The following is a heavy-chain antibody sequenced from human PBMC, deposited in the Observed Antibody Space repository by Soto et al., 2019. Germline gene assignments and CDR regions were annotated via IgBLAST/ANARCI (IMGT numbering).Heavy chain of an antibody. CDR1: GFTFSSYA. D-gene: IGHD6-6*01. CDR2: ISGSGGST. Sequence: GGSLRLSCAASGFTFSSYAMSWVRQAPGKGLEWVSAISGSGGSTYYADSVKGRFTISRDNSKNTLYLQMNSLRAEDTAVYYCAKGEGGSSYGRGLRVNIGWYFDLWGRGTLVTVSS. V-gene: IGHV3-23*01. CDR3: AKGEGGSSYGRGLRVNIGWYFDL. J-gene: IGHJ2*01.